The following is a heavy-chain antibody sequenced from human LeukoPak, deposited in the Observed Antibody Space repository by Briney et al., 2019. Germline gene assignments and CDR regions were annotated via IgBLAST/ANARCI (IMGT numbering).Heavy chain of an antibody. CDR2: IKQDGSEK. Sequence: GGSLRLSCATSGFPFSNYWMNWVRQAPGKGLEWVANIKQDGSEKFYVDSVKGRFTISRDNAKNSLYLQMNSLRVDDTAVYYCASLGNWGQGTLVTVSS. V-gene: IGHV3-7*01. CDR1: GFPFSNYW. J-gene: IGHJ4*02. D-gene: IGHD1-1*01. CDR3: ASLGN.